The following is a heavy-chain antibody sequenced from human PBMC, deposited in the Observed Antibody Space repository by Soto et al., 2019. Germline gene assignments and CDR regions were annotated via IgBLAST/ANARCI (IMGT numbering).Heavy chain of an antibody. D-gene: IGHD2-2*01. CDR3: ARLGDIVVVPAARSDYYYYMDV. CDR1: GSHVTSYG. J-gene: IGHJ6*03. V-gene: IGHV1-8*02. Sequence: GASVKVSCTASGSHVTSYGITWVRQATGQGLEWMGWMNPNSGNTAYAQKVQARVTMTMTTYKSSADMELNSLRPEYTAVYYCARLGDIVVVPAARSDYYYYMDVWGKGTTVTVSS. CDR2: MNPNSGNT.